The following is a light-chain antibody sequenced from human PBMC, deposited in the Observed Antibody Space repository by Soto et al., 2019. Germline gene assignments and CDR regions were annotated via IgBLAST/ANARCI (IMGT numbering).Light chain of an antibody. CDR2: EVS. V-gene: IGKV2-24*01. J-gene: IGKJ3*01. CDR1: QSLVHSNGHTY. Sequence: DIVMTQTPLSSPVTLGQPASISCRSSQSLVHSNGHTYLSWLHQRPGQPPRLLIYEVSNRFAGVPDRFSGSWAGTDFTLTISRVEAEDVGVYYCMQATQSPTFGPGTKVDIK. CDR3: MQATQSPT.